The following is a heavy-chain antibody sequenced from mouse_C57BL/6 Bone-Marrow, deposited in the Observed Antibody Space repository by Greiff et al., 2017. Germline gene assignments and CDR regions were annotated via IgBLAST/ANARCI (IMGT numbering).Heavy chain of an antibody. CDR2: ISYSGST. D-gene: IGHD1-1*01. Sequence: EVQLVESGPGLAKPSQTLSLTCSVTGYSITSDYWNWIRTFPGNKLEYMGYISYSGSTYYNPSLKSRISITRDTSKNQYYLQLNSVTTEDTATYYCARYYYGSSYVWYFDVWGTGTTVTVSS. V-gene: IGHV3-8*01. CDR3: ARYYYGSSYVWYFDV. J-gene: IGHJ1*03. CDR1: GYSITSDY.